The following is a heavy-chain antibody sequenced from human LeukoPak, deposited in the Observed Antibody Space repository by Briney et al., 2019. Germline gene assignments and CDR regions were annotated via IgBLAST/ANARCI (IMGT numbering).Heavy chain of an antibody. V-gene: IGHV3-23*01. CDR3: AKILDSSGNYYFEDY. D-gene: IGHD3-22*01. CDR1: GFTFSSYG. J-gene: IGHJ4*02. CDR2: ISGSGGNT. Sequence: PGGSLRLSCAASGFTFSSYGMIWVRQAPGKGLEWVSAISGSGGNTYYADSVKGRFTISRDNSMNTLYLQLNSLRAEDTAVYYCAKILDSSGNYYFEDYWGQGTLVTVSS.